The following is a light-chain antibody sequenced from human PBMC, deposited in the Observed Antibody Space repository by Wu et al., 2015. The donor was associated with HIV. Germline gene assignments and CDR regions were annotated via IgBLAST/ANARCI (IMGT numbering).Light chain of an antibody. CDR2: AAS. CDR3: QKYNTAPWT. J-gene: IGKJ1*01. V-gene: IGKV1-27*01. CDR1: QGISTY. Sequence: DIQMTQSPSSLFASVGDRVTITCRASQGISTYLAWYQQEPGKVPKVLIYAASTLQSGVPSRFSGSGSGTDFTLTISSLQPEDVATYYCQKYNTAPWTFGQGTKVEMK.